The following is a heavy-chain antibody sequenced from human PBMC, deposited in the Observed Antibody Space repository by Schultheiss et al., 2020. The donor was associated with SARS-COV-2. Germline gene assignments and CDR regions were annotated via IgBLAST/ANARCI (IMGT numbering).Heavy chain of an antibody. CDR3: ARVGIGYCSGGSCYPDAFDI. CDR1: GYTFTGYY. CDR2: INPNSGGT. Sequence: ASVKVSCKASGYTFTGYYMHWVRQAPGQGLEWMGWINPNSGGTNYAQKFQGRATMTRDTSISTAYMELSRLRSDDTAVYYCARVGIGYCSGGSCYPDAFDIWGQGTMVTVSS. J-gene: IGHJ3*02. D-gene: IGHD2-15*01. V-gene: IGHV1-2*02.